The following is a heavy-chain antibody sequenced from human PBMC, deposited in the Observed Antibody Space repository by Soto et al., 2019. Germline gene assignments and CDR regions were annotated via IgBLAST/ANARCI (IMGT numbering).Heavy chain of an antibody. D-gene: IGHD5-18*01. CDR3: ARDGPYFPYIYGYGSPPGGMDA. V-gene: IGHV1-2*04. Sequence: GASVKVSCKASGYTFTGYYMHWVRQAPGQGPEWMGWINPNSGGTNYAQQFQGWGTMTRDTSISTTYMELSRLRSGDTAVYYIARDGPYFPYIYGYGSPPGGMDARGQGITVTVS. J-gene: IGHJ6*02. CDR1: GYTFTGYY. CDR2: INPNSGGT.